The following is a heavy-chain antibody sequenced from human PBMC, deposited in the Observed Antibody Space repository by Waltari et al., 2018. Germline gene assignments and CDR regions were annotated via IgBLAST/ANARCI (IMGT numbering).Heavy chain of an antibody. V-gene: IGHV4-38-2*02. J-gene: IGHJ4*02. CDR3: ARGGDYGDYRCLDY. CDR1: GYSISSGYY. Sequence: QVQLQESGPGLVKPSETLSLTCTVSGYSISSGYYWGWIRQPPGKGLEWIGSIYHRGSTYSNPSLKSRVTISVDTSKNQFSLKLSSVTAADTAVYYCARGGDYGDYRCLDYWGQGTLVTVSS. CDR2: IYHRGST. D-gene: IGHD4-17*01.